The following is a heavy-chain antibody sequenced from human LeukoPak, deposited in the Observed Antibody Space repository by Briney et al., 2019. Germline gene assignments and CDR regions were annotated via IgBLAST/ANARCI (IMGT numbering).Heavy chain of an antibody. J-gene: IGHJ4*02. V-gene: IGHV3-43*01. CDR3: ARDHGANGF. CDR1: GFNFDRYT. CDR2: AGWAGGTT. Sequence: GGSLRLSCATSGFNFDRYTIHWVRQAPGKGLEWVSLAGWAGGTTFYSDSVRGRFTISRDSGRKSVYLQMNSLRAEDTAVYHCARDHGANGFWGQGTLVTVSS. D-gene: IGHD4/OR15-4a*01.